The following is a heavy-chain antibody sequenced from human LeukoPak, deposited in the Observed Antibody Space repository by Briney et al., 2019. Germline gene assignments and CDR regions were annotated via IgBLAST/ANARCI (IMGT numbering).Heavy chain of an antibody. CDR2: IYWNDDK. CDR1: GFSLSTSGVG. CDR3: AHGAGPITMVRGVTYYFDY. D-gene: IGHD3-10*01. V-gene: IGHV2-5*01. J-gene: IGHJ4*02. Sequence: ESGPTLVNPTQTLTLTCTFSGFSLSTSGVGVGWIRQPPGKALEWLALIYWNDDKRYSPSLKSRLTITKDTSKNQVVLTMTNMDPVDTATYYCAHGAGPITMVRGVTYYFDYWGQGTLVTVSS.